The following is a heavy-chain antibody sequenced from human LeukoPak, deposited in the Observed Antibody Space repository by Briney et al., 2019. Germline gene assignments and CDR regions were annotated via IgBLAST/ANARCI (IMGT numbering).Heavy chain of an antibody. CDR3: ARGYQLAPYYFDY. D-gene: IGHD2-2*01. CDR1: GFTVSSNY. Sequence: GGSLRLSCAASGFTVSSNYMSWVRQAPGKGLEWVSVIYSGGSTYYADSVKGRFTISRDNSKNTLYLQMNSLRAEDTAVYYCARGYQLAPYYFDYWGQGTLVTVSS. CDR2: IYSGGST. J-gene: IGHJ4*02. V-gene: IGHV3-53*01.